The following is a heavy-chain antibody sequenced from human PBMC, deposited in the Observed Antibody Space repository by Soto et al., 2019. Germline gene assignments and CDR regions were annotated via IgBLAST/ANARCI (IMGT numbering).Heavy chain of an antibody. V-gene: IGHV3-23*01. J-gene: IGHJ4*02. Sequence: GGSLRLSCAASGFTFSSYAMSWVRQAPGKGLEWVSAISGSGGSTYYADSVKGRFTISRDNSKNTLYLQMNSLRAEDTAVYYCAKSSTDIVVVPAAIDGDYWGQGTLVTVSS. CDR3: AKSSTDIVVVPAAIDGDY. D-gene: IGHD2-2*01. CDR2: ISGSGGST. CDR1: GFTFSSYA.